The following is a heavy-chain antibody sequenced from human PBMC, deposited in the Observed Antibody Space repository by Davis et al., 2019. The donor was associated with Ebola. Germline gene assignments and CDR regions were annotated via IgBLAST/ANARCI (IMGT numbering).Heavy chain of an antibody. V-gene: IGHV3-23*01. Sequence: PGGSLRLSCAASGFTFSSYAMIWVRQAPGKGLEWVSSVSGSGRNTYYADSVKGRFTISRDNSKNTLYLQMNSLRAEDTAVYYCARDGLNYHDTSAYYDAFDIWGQGTMVTVSS. CDR3: ARDGLNYHDTSAYYDAFDI. CDR1: GFTFSSYA. J-gene: IGHJ3*02. D-gene: IGHD3-22*01. CDR2: VSGSGRNT.